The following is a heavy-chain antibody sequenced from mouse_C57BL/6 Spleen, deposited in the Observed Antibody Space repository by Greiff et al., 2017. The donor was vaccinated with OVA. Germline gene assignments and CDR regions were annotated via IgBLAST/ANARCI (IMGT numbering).Heavy chain of an antibody. Sequence: QVQLKESGPGLVQPSQSLSITCTVSGFSLTSYGVHWVRQSPGKGLEWLGVIWSGGSTDYNAAFMSRLSITKDNSKSQVFFKMNSLQADDTAIYYCAKRGYDGNYDDFDYWGQGTTLTVSS. CDR1: GFSLTSYG. CDR2: IWSGGST. J-gene: IGHJ2*01. V-gene: IGHV2-5*01. CDR3: AKRGYDGNYDDFDY. D-gene: IGHD2-3*01.